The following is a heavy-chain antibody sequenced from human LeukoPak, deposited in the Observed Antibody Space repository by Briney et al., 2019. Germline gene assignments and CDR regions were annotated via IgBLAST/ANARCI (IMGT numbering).Heavy chain of an antibody. CDR3: ARAAYCGGDCYSYFDY. J-gene: IGHJ4*02. D-gene: IGHD2-21*02. CDR1: GGTFSSYA. Sequence: AASVKVSCKASGGTFSSYAISWVRQAPGQGLEWMGGVIPIFGTANYAQKFQGRVTITTDKSTSTAYMELSSLRSEDTAVYYCARAAYCGGDCYSYFDYWGQGTLVTVSS. CDR2: VIPIFGTA. V-gene: IGHV1-69*05.